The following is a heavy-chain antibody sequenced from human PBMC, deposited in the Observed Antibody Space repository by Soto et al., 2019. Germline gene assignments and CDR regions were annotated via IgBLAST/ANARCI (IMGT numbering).Heavy chain of an antibody. V-gene: IGHV1-69*01. J-gene: IGHJ4*02. CDR1: GGTFSSYA. CDR3: ARDRYDFWRGYLMDY. D-gene: IGHD3-3*01. Sequence: QVPLVQSGAEVKKPGSSVKVSCKASGGTFSSYAINWVRQAPGQGLEWMAGIIPILGTPNYAQKFQGRVTITADESTSTAYMELSSLRSEDTAVYYCARDRYDFWRGYLMDYWGQGTLVTVSS. CDR2: IIPILGTP.